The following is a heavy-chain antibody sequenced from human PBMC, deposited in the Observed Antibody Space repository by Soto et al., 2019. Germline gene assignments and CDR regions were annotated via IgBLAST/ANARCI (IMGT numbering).Heavy chain of an antibody. CDR2: INAGNGNT. D-gene: IGHD4-17*01. Sequence: QVQLLQSGAEVKKPGASVKVSCKASGYTFTSYAMHWVRQAPGQRLEWMGWINAGNGNTKYSRKFQGRVTITRDTSASTAYMELSSLRSEYTAVYYCARGASVTTSYYYDYMDVWGKGTTVTVSS. J-gene: IGHJ6*03. CDR1: GYTFTSYA. CDR3: ARGASVTTSYYYDYMDV. V-gene: IGHV1-3*01.